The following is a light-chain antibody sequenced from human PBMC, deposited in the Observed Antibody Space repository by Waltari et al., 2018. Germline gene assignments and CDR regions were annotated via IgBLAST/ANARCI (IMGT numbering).Light chain of an antibody. CDR2: GAS. V-gene: IGKV3-20*01. CDR1: HRVSSRY. CDR3: QQYGSSPWT. J-gene: IGKJ1*01. Sequence: EIVLTQSPGTLSLSPGERAILSCRASHRVSSRYLAWYQQKPGQAPRLLIYGASSRATGIPDRFSGSGSGTDFTLTITTLEPEDAAMYYCQQYGSSPWTFGHGTRMEIK.